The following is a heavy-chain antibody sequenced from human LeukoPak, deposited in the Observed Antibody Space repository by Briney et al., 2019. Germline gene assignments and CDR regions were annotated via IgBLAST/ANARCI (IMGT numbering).Heavy chain of an antibody. CDR1: GDTFSSYA. CDR3: ARDLTPPPATGTGGVFDY. J-gene: IGHJ4*02. Sequence: SVKVSCKASGDTFSSYAISWVRQAPGQGLEWMGGVIPIFGTANYAQKFQGRVTITADESTSTAYMELSSLRSDDMAVYYCARDLTPPPATGTGGVFDYWGQGTLVTVSS. CDR2: VIPIFGTA. V-gene: IGHV1-69*13. D-gene: IGHD2-8*02.